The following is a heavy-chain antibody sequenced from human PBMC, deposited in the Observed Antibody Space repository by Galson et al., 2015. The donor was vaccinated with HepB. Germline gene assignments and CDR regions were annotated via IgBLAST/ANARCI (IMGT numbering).Heavy chain of an antibody. CDR2: IKEDGSEK. CDR1: GFTCSSYW. CDR3: AREAGGTYVGGFDC. V-gene: IGHV3-7*03. Sequence: SLRLSCAASGFTCSSYWMTWVRQAPGKGLEWVANIKEDGSEKYYVDSVKGRFTISRDNAKNSLYLQMDSLRAEDTAVYYCAREAGGTYVGGFDCWGQGTLVTVSS. J-gene: IGHJ4*02. D-gene: IGHD2-8*02.